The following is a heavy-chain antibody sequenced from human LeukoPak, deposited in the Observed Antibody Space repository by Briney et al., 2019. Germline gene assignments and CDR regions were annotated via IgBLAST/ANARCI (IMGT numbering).Heavy chain of an antibody. CDR2: IYYSGST. CDR1: GGSISSYY. J-gene: IGHJ5*02. Sequence: PSETLSLTCTVSGGSISSYYWSWIRPPPGQGLEWIGYIYYSGSTNYNLSLKSRVTISVDTSKNQFSLKLSSVTAADTAVYYCARGTKVFVDWFDPWGQGTLVTVSS. V-gene: IGHV4-59*01. D-gene: IGHD2-15*01. CDR3: ARGTKVFVDWFDP.